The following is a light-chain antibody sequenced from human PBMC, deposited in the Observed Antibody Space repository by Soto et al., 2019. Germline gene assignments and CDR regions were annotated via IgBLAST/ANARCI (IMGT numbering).Light chain of an antibody. CDR2: EVS. CDR1: SGDVGAYNY. CDR3: SSYTSRSTVV. V-gene: IGLV2-14*01. J-gene: IGLJ1*01. Sequence: QSALTQPASVSGSPGQSITISCTGTSGDVGAYNYVSWYQHHPGKAPKVMIYEVSNRPSGVSYRFSGSKSGNTASLTISGLQAEDEADYYCSSYTSRSTVVFGTGTRSPS.